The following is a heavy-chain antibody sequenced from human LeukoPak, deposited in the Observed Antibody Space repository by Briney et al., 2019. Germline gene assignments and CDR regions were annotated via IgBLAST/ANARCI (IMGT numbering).Heavy chain of an antibody. CDR3: SKVKDN. CDR2: ISNSGYST. CDR1: GFTVSSNY. J-gene: IGHJ4*02. V-gene: IGHV3-23*01. D-gene: IGHD5-24*01. Sequence: GGSLRLSCAASGFTVSSNYMSWVRQAPGKGLEWVSGISNSGYSTYYADSVKGRFTISRDNSKNTLHLQMNSLRAEDTAVYYCSKVKDNWGQGTLVTVSS.